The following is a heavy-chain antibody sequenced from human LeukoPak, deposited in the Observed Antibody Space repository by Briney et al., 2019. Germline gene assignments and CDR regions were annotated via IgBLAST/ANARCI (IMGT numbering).Heavy chain of an antibody. Sequence: ASVKVSCKASGYTFTSYGISWVRQAPGQGLEWMGWISAYNGNTNYAQKLQGRVTMTTDTSTSTAYMELRSLRSDDTAVYYCARDPSMVTSGPPHYYYYGMDVWGQGTTVTVSS. V-gene: IGHV1-18*01. CDR1: GYTFTSYG. CDR2: ISAYNGNT. J-gene: IGHJ6*02. D-gene: IGHD4-17*01. CDR3: ARDPSMVTSGPPHYYYYGMDV.